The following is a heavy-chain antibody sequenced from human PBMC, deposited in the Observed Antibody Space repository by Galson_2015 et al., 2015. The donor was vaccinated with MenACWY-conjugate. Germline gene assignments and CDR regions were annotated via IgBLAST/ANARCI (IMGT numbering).Heavy chain of an antibody. CDR3: ARHPPGGRGMDV. V-gene: IGHV5-51*01. CDR2: ISPGESNT. Sequence: QSGAEVTKRGESLTIACTTTGSSCTTYWIAWERQMPGKGMEWMGLISPGESNTRYSQSIQGQVTISADKSINTAYLQWSSLRASDTAIYYCARHPPGGRGMDVWGQGTTVTVSS. J-gene: IGHJ6*02. D-gene: IGHD1-26*01. CDR1: GSSCTTYW.